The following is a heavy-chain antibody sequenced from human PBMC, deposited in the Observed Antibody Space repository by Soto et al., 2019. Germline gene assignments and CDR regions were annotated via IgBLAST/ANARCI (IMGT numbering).Heavy chain of an antibody. CDR1: GFTFSSFG. D-gene: IGHD2-2*03. CDR2: ISASGDSS. V-gene: IGHV3-23*01. J-gene: IGHJ4*02. CDR3: EKMGIGMFTHKHHFDH. Sequence: EVQLLDSGGDLAQPGGSLRLSCTASGFTFSSFGMAWVRQAPGKGLEWVSAISASGDSSYYADSVKDRFTISRDSATNTLYLQMNNLRAEDTAVYYCEKMGIGMFTHKHHFDHWGQGTQVTVSS.